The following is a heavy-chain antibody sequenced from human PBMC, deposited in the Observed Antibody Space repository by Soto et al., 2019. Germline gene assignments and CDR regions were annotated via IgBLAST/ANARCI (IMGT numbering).Heavy chain of an antibody. CDR1: GYSFTSYW. Sequence: GESLKISCKGSGYSFTSYWIGWVRQMPGKGLEWMGIIYPGDSDTRYSPSFQGQVTISADKSISTAYLQWSSLKASDTAMYYCARGCTNGTCPYGMDVWGQRTTVTVSS. D-gene: IGHD2-8*01. J-gene: IGHJ6*02. CDR2: IYPGDSDT. V-gene: IGHV5-51*01. CDR3: ARGCTNGTCPYGMDV.